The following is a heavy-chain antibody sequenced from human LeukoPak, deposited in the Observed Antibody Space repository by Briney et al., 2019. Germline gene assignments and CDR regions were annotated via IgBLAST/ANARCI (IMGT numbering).Heavy chain of an antibody. V-gene: IGHV3-66*01. CDR1: GFTVSSNY. CDR3: ARGGLGYYDSTGYYWEADYFDY. J-gene: IGHJ4*02. Sequence: GGSLRLSCAASGFTVSSNYMSWVRQAPGKGLEWVSLIYSGGNTYYADSVKGRFTISRDNSKNTLYLKMNSLRAEDTAVYYCARGGLGYYDSTGYYWEADYFDYWGQGTLVTVSS. CDR2: IYSGGNT. D-gene: IGHD3-22*01.